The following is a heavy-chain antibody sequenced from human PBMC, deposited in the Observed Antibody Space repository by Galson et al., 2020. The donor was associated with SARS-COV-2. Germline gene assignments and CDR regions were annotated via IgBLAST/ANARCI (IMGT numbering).Heavy chain of an antibody. Sequence: SVKVSCKASGGTFSSYAISWVRQAPGQGLEWMGGIIPIFGTANYAQKFQGRVTITADESTSTAYMELSSLRSEDTAVYYCARKTLFREPWGSYRHSYYYMDVWGKGTTVTVSS. CDR2: IIPIFGTA. V-gene: IGHV1-69*13. J-gene: IGHJ6*03. CDR1: GGTFSSYA. CDR3: ARKTLFREPWGSYRHSYYYMDV. D-gene: IGHD3-16*02.